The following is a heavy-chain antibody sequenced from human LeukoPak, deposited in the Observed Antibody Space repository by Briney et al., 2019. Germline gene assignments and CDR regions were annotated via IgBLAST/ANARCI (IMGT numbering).Heavy chain of an antibody. V-gene: IGHV3-23*01. CDR1: GLTFSSYA. CDR2: ISGSGGST. J-gene: IGHJ6*02. CDR3: AKSARRSIMITFGGSYGMDV. Sequence: GGSLRLSCAASGLTFSSYAMSWVRQAPGKGLEWVSAISGSGGSTYYADSVKGRFTISRDNSKNTLYLQMNSLRAEDTAVYYCAKSARRSIMITFGGSYGMDVWGQGTTVTVSS. D-gene: IGHD3-16*01.